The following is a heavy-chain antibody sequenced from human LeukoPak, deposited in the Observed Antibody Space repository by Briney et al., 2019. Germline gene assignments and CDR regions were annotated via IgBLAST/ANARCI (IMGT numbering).Heavy chain of an antibody. D-gene: IGHD3-10*01. CDR1: VDSIIKYY. Sequence: PSETPSLTPTLSVDSIIKYYRRSIPQSPQKRQERIGYIYYSGNSKYNPSLESRVTISVDTSKTQFSLELSAVSAADTAVYYCARHRGSGSPYFDYWGQGTLVTVSS. V-gene: IGHV4-59*08. CDR2: IYYSGNS. CDR3: ARHRGSGSPYFDY. J-gene: IGHJ4*02.